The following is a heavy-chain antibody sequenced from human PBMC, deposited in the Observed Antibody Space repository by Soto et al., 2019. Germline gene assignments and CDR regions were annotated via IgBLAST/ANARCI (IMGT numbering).Heavy chain of an antibody. CDR3: ARERYCSGGSCYSVAGEFDY. CDR2: IWSDGSNK. CDR1: GFTFSTHA. J-gene: IGHJ4*02. V-gene: IGHV3-33*01. D-gene: IGHD2-15*01. Sequence: SLRLSCAASGFTFSTHAMHWIRQAPGKGLEWVAFIWSDGSNKYYADSVRGRFSISRDNSKNTVYLQMNSLRAEDTAVYYCARERYCSGGSCYSVAGEFDYRGQRTLVTFSS.